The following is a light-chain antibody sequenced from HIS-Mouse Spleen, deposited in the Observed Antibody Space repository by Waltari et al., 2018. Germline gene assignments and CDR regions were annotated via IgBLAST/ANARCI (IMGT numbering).Light chain of an antibody. CDR2: AAS. CDR3: QQLNSYPPT. CDR1: QGISSY. V-gene: IGKV1-9*01. Sequence: DIQFTQSPSFLSASVGDRVNITCRSSQGISSYLAWYQQKPGKAPKLLIYAASTLQSGVPSRFSGSGSGTEFTLTISSLQPEDFATYYCQQLNSYPPTFGQGTKVEIK. J-gene: IGKJ1*01.